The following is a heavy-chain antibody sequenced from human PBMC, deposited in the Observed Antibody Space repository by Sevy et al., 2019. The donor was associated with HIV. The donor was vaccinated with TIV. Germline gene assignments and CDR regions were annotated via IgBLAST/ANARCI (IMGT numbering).Heavy chain of an antibody. J-gene: IGHJ4*02. V-gene: IGHV1-2*06. CDR3: ARGGGYSSGWWTFDY. Sequence: ASVKVSCKASGYFFTGYYLHWVRQTPGQGLEWMGRINPNSGGTNYAQNFQGRVTMTRDTSISTAYMELSRLRSDDTAVYYWARGGGYSSGWWTFDYWGQGTRFTVSS. D-gene: IGHD6-19*01. CDR1: GYFFTGYY. CDR2: INPNSGGT.